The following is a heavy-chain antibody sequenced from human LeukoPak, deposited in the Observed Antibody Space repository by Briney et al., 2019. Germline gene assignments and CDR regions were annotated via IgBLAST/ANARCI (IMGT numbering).Heavy chain of an antibody. CDR2: IVAGGGG. CDR3: ARDPNGDYIGAFDF. CDR1: GFTFSRYA. D-gene: IGHD4-17*01. J-gene: IGHJ3*01. V-gene: IGHV3-23*01. Sequence: PGGSLRLSCVASGFTFSRYAMIWVRQAPGKGLEWVSAIVAGGGGKYADSVKGCFTVSRDNSKNTLYLQMNGLTAEDTAVYFCARDPNGDYIGAFDFRGQGTRVTASS.